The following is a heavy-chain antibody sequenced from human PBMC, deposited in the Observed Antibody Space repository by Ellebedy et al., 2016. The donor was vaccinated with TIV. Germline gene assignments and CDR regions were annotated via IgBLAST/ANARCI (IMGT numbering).Heavy chain of an antibody. CDR3: ASTEYLGFWGY. Sequence: MPGGSLRLSCIVSGGSISSYYWSWIRQPSGKGLEWIGYMSSSGNTNYNPSLKSRVTTSIDTSKNQFSLRLSFVTAADTAVYYCASTEYLGFWGYWGQGTLVTVSS. J-gene: IGHJ4*02. D-gene: IGHD3-16*01. V-gene: IGHV4-59*12. CDR2: MSSSGNT. CDR1: GGSISSYY.